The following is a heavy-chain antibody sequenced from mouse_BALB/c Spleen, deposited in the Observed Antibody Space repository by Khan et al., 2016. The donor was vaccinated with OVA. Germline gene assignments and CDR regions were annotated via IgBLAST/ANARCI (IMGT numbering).Heavy chain of an antibody. CDR1: GYSITSGYG. Sequence: EVQLVESGPGLVKPSQSLSLTYTVTGYSITSGYGWNWIRQFPGNKLEWMGYISYSGSTNYNPSLKSRISINRDTSKNQFFLQLNSVTTEDTATXYCARTARIKYWGQGTTLTVSS. D-gene: IGHD1-2*01. CDR2: ISYSGST. J-gene: IGHJ2*01. CDR3: ARTARIKY. V-gene: IGHV3-2*02.